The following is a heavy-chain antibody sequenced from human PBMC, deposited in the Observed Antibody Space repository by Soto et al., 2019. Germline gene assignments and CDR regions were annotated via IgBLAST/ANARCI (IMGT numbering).Heavy chain of an antibody. Sequence: EVQLVESGGGLVRPGGSLRLSCAASGFTFSYYWMHWVRQAPGKGLVWVSRIHSDGSSTTYADFVKGRFIIYRDNARNTVDLQMNSVRVEDPAIHYCARGLRGPSDLWGQGTVATVSS. D-gene: IGHD1-26*01. J-gene: IGHJ3*01. V-gene: IGHV3-74*01. CDR2: IHSDGSST. CDR1: GFTFSYYW. CDR3: ARGLRGPSDL.